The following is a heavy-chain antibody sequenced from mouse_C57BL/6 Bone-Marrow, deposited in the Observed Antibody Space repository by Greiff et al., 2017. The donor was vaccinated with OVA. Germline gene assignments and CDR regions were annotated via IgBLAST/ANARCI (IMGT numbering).Heavy chain of an antibody. CDR3: ARGSSYVVDY. V-gene: IGHV5-17*01. CDR1: GFTFSDYG. D-gene: IGHD1-1*01. Sequence: DVMLVESGGGLVKPGGSLKLSCAASGFTFSDYGMHWVRQAPEKGLEWVAYISSGSSTIYYADTVKGRFTISRDNAKNTLFLQMTSLRSEDTAMYYCARGSSYVVDYWGQGTTLTVSS. CDR2: ISSGSSTI. J-gene: IGHJ2*01.